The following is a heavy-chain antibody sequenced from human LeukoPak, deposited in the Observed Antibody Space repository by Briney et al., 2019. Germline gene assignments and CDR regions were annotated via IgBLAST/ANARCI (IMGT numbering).Heavy chain of an antibody. V-gene: IGHV3-30*02. Sequence: GGSLRLSCAASGFAFSKHGMHWVRQAPGKGLEWVAFIRNDGSNKYYVDSVKGRFTISRDNSKNTVDLQMNSLRAEDTAVYCCAKDINSHCRGDCSDYWGQGTLVIVSS. D-gene: IGHD2-15*01. CDR3: AKDINSHCRGDCSDY. J-gene: IGHJ4*02. CDR2: IRNDGSNK. CDR1: GFAFSKHG.